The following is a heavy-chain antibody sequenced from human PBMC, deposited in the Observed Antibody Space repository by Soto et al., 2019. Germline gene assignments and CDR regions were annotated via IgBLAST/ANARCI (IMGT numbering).Heavy chain of an antibody. V-gene: IGHV6-1*01. CDR2: TYYRSKWNY. D-gene: IGHD1-26*01. CDR3: ARDPPGVNSGLDY. J-gene: IGHJ4*01. CDR1: GDSVSNKGAT. Sequence: QTLSLTCAISGDSVSNKGATWNWVRLSPSRGLEWLGRTYYRSKWNYDYAISVKSRISINPDTSKNQFSLQLNSVTPEDTAVYYCARDPPGVNSGLDYWGHGTVVTVSS.